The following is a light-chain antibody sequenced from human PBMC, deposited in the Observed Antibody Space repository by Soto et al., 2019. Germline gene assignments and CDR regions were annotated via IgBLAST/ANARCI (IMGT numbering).Light chain of an antibody. CDR2: GAS. CDR1: QLVASN. J-gene: IGKJ2*01. Sequence: EIVLTQSPASLSVSPGDGATLSCRASQLVASNLPWSQQRPGQGPRLLIHGASTRAAGVPARFSGSGSGTDFTLTISSLQSEDFAVYYCQQYHNWPPQYTFGQGTKLQIK. V-gene: IGKV3-15*01. CDR3: QQYHNWPPQYT.